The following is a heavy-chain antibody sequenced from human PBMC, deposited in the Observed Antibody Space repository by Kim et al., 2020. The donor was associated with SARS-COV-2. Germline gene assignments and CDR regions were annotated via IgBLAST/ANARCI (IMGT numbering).Heavy chain of an antibody. Sequence: GGSLRLSCTASGFTFSTYWMTWVRQAPGKGLEWVANINQGGSETYYDDSVKGRFTVSRDNAENSLYLQRNVLRADDTALYYCARDPDDGGSGVFLDFWGQGTLLTVSS. CDR2: INQGGSET. CDR3: ARDPDDGGSGVFLDF. CDR1: GFTFSTYW. J-gene: IGHJ4*02. V-gene: IGHV3-7*03. D-gene: IGHD2-15*01.